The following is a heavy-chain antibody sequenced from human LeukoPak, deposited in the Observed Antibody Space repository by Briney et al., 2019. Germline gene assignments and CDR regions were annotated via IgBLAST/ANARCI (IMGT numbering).Heavy chain of an antibody. CDR3: ARDSGWYPVDY. CDR1: GFTFSNSW. D-gene: IGHD6-19*01. V-gene: IGHV3-7*01. CDR2: IKGDGSEK. Sequence: GGPLRLSCAASGFTFSNSWMTWIRQAPGKGLEWVANIKGDGSEKNYVDSVRGRFTISRDNAKNSLYLQMNSLRAEDTAVYYCARDSGWYPVDYWGQGTLVTVSS. J-gene: IGHJ4*02.